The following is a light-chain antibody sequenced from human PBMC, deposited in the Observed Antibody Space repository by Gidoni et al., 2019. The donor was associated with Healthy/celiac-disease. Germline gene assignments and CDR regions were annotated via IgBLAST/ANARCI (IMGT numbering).Light chain of an antibody. CDR2: DAS. V-gene: IGKV3-11*01. J-gene: IGKJ5*01. CDR1: QSVSSY. CDR3: QQRSKS. Sequence: IVLTQSPATLSLSPGERATLSCRASQSVSSYLAWYQQKPGQAPRLLIYDASNRATGIPARFSGSGSGTDFTLTISSLEPEDFAVYYCQQRSKSVGQGTRLEIK.